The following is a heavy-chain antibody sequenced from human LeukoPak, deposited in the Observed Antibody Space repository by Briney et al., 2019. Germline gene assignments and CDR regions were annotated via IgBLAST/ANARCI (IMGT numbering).Heavy chain of an antibody. CDR1: GGSISSSGYY. D-gene: IGHD4-11*01. CDR2: IYYSGST. J-gene: IGHJ6*02. Sequence: SQTLSLTCTVSGGSISSSGYYWSWIRQHPGKGLEWIGYIYYSGSTYYNPSLKSRVTISVDTSKNQFSLKLSSVTAADTAVYYCVRALQQDYYYGMDVWGQGTTVTVSS. V-gene: IGHV4-31*03. CDR3: VRALQQDYYYGMDV.